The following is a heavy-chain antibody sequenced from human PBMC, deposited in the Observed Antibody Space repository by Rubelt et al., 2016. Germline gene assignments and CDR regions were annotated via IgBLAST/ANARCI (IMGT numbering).Heavy chain of an antibody. V-gene: IGHV1-69*06. CDR3: ARGTLGYCSGGSCFGSYYYYGMDV. J-gene: IGHJ6*02. CDR1: GGTFSSYA. Sequence: VQLVQSGAEVKKPGSSVKVSCKASGGTFSSYAISWVRQAPGQGLEWMGGIIPIFGTANYAQKFQGRVTITADKSTSTAYMELSSLRSEDTAVYYCARGTLGYCSGGSCFGSYYYYGMDVWGQGTTVTVSS. CDR2: IIPIFGTA. D-gene: IGHD2-15*01.